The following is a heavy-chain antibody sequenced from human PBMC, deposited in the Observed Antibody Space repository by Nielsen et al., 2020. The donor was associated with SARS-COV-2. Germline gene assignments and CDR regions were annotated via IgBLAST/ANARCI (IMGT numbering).Heavy chain of an antibody. CDR1: GFPFSTYG. D-gene: IGHD3/OR15-3a*01. CDR2: ISYDGSKK. V-gene: IGHV3-30*03. J-gene: IGHJ6*02. Sequence: GESLKISCAASGFPFSTYGMHWVRQAPGKGLEWVAVISYDGSKKYYADSVKGRFTISRDTPKNTLYLQMNSLRAEDTAVYYCARARATIFGLVMSYGMDVWGQGTTVAVSS. CDR3: ARARATIFGLVMSYGMDV.